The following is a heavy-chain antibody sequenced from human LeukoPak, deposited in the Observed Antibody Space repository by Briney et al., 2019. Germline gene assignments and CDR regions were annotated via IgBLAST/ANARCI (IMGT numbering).Heavy chain of an antibody. CDR3: AREHYFYHMDG. J-gene: IGHJ6*03. Sequence: PGRSLRLSCAASGFTFDDYAMHWVRQAPGKGLEWVSGISRNSGSIGYVDSVKGRFTISRDNAENSLYLQMNSLRAEDTAVYYCAREHYFYHMDGWGEGTTVTVSS. CDR1: GFTFDDYA. V-gene: IGHV3-9*01. CDR2: ISRNSGSI.